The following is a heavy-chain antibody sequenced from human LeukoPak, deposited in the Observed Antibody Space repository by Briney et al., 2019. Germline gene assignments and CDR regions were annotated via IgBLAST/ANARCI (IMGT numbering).Heavy chain of an antibody. D-gene: IGHD5/OR15-5a*01. CDR2: IWYDGNHI. V-gene: IGHV3-33*01. Sequence: GRSLRLSCAASGFTFSSYAMHWVRQAPGKGLEWVAVIWYDGNHISYLASVKGRFTISRDHSKNKLYLQMNSLRAEDTAVYYCARESTRGISPDYWGQGTLVTVSS. CDR3: ARESTRGISPDY. J-gene: IGHJ4*02. CDR1: GFTFSSYA.